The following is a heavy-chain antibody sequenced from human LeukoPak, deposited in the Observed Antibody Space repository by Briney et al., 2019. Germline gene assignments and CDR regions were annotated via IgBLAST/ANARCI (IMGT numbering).Heavy chain of an antibody. D-gene: IGHD3-22*01. V-gene: IGHV4-59*08. Sequence: PSETLSLTCTVSGGSISSYYWSWIRQPPGKGLEWIGYIYYSGSTNYNPSLKSRVTISVDTSKNQFSLKLSSVTAADTAVYYCAGLRYYDSSGYYFYYYYGMDVWGQGTTVTVSS. J-gene: IGHJ6*02. CDR1: GGSISSYY. CDR3: AGLRYYDSSGYYFYYYYGMDV. CDR2: IYYSGST.